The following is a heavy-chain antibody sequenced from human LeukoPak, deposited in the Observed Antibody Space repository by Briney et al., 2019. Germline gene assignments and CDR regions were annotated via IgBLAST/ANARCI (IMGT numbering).Heavy chain of an antibody. Sequence: LKPSETLSLTCAVYGGSFSGYYWSWIRQPPGKGLDWIGEINHSGSTNYNPSLKSRGTISVATSKNQFSLKLSSVTAADTAVYYCASHVSGRSGWYYTYWGQGTLVTVSS. V-gene: IGHV4-34*01. CDR3: ASHVSGRSGWYYTY. D-gene: IGHD6-19*01. CDR1: GGSFSGYY. CDR2: INHSGST. J-gene: IGHJ4*02.